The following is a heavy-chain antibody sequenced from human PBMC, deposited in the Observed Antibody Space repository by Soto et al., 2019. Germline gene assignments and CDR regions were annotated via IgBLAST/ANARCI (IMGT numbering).Heavy chain of an antibody. V-gene: IGHV4-39*01. D-gene: IGHD6-19*01. CDR2: IYYSGST. CDR3: ASNLPVGYSSGWIYYYYMDV. Sequence: SETLSLTCTVSGGSISNISYYWGWIRQPPGKGLEWIGSIYYSGSTYYNPSLKSRVTISVDTSKNQFSLKLSSVTAADTAVYYCASNLPVGYSSGWIYYYYMDVWGKGTTVTVSS. CDR1: GGSISNISYY. J-gene: IGHJ6*03.